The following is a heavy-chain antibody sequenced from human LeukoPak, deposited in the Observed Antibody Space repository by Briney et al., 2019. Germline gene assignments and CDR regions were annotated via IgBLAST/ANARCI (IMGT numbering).Heavy chain of an antibody. CDR3: ARALYCSSTSCYLYYYYYMDV. V-gene: IGHV4-39*01. Sequence: KPSETLSLTCTVSGGSISSSSYYRGWIRQPPGKGLEWIGSIYYSGSTYYNPSLKSRVTISVDTSKNQFSLKLSSVTAADTAVYYCARALYCSSTSCYLYYYYYMDVWGKGTTVTVSS. J-gene: IGHJ6*03. CDR2: IYYSGST. CDR1: GGSISSSSYY. D-gene: IGHD2-2*01.